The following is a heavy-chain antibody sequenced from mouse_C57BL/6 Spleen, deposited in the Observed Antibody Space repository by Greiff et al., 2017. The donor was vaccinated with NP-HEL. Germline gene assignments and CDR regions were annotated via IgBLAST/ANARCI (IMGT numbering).Heavy chain of an antibody. CDR3: ARLVYGSSWRRAIDY. D-gene: IGHD1-1*01. Sequence: EVHLVESGGGLVKPGGSLKLSCAASGFTFSDYGMHWVRQAPEKGLEWVAYISSGSSTIYYADTVKGRFTISRDNAKNTLFLQMTSLRSEDTAMYYCARLVYGSSWRRAIDYWGQGTSVTVSS. CDR1: GFTFSDYG. J-gene: IGHJ4*01. CDR2: ISSGSSTI. V-gene: IGHV5-17*01.